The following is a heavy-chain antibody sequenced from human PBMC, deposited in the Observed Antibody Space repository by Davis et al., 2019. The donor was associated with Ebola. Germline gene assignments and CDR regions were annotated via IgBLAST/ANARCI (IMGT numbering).Heavy chain of an antibody. CDR3: ASDYYDTGGAGH. Sequence: PGGSLRLSCAASGFTFSTYRMNWVRQAPGKGLEWVSSISSGSDDIAYADSLKGRFTVSRDNSKNTLYLQMNSLRAEDTAVFYCASDYYDTGGAGHWGQGTLVTVSS. J-gene: IGHJ4*02. V-gene: IGHV3-21*06. CDR1: GFTFSTYR. CDR2: ISSGSDDI. D-gene: IGHD3-22*01.